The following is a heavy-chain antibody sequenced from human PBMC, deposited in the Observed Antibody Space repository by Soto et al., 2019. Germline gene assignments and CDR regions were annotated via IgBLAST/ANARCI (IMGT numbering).Heavy chain of an antibody. J-gene: IGHJ3*02. CDR2: IWYDGSNK. CDR1: GFTFSSYG. V-gene: IGHV3-33*01. CDR3: ARWIDAFDI. Sequence: QVQLVESGGGVVQPGRSLRLSCAASGFTFSSYGMHWVRQAPGKGLEWVAVIWYDGSNKYYADSVKGRFTISRDNSKNTLYLQMNSLRAEDTAVYYCARWIDAFDIWGQGTMVTVSS. D-gene: IGHD2-2*03.